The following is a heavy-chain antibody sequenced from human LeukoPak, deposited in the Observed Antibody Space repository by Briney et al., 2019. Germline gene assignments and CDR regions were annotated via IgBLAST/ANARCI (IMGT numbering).Heavy chain of an antibody. J-gene: IGHJ4*02. CDR1: GFTFSSYG. CDR3: AKARDYGSGSCFDH. CDR2: IWYDGSNK. Sequence: GGSLRLSCAASGFTFSSYGMHWVRQAPGKGLEWVAVIWYDGSNKYYADSVKGRFTISRDNSKNTLYLQMNSLRAEDTAVYYCAKARDYGSGSCFDHWGQGTLVTVSS. D-gene: IGHD3-10*01. V-gene: IGHV3-33*06.